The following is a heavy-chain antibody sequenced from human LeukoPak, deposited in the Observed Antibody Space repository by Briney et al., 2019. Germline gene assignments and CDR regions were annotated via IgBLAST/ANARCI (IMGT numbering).Heavy chain of an antibody. J-gene: IGHJ6*03. CDR1: AYSISSGFY. V-gene: IGHV4-38-2*02. D-gene: IGHD3-10*02. Sequence: PSETLSLTCTVSAYSISSGFYWGWIRQPPGKGLEWIATIHHSGSTYYNPSLKSRVTISVDTSKNQFSLKLSSVTAPDTAVYYCARHVNYYYYMDVWGKGTTVTISS. CDR2: IHHSGST. CDR3: ARHVNYYYYMDV.